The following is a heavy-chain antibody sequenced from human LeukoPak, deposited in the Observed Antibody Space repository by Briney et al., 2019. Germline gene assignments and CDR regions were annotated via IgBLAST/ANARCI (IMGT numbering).Heavy chain of an antibody. CDR2: INSDGSST. CDR3: ARDPGPAGWFDY. D-gene: IGHD2-2*01. J-gene: IGHJ4*02. Sequence: GGSLRLSCAASGFTFSSYWMHWVRQAPGKGLVWVSRINSDGSSTRYADSVKGRFTISRDNAKNTLYLQMNSLRADDTAVYYCARDPGPAGWFDYWGQGTLVTVSS. CDR1: GFTFSSYW. V-gene: IGHV3-74*01.